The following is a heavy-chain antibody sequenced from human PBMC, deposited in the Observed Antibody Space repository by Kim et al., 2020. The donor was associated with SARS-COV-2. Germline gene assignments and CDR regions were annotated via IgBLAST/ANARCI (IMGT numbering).Heavy chain of an antibody. CDR2: IIPIFGTA. CDR1: GGTFSSYA. V-gene: IGHV1-69*13. CDR3: ASLFFGVQLERPKGYYFDY. D-gene: IGHD1-1*01. J-gene: IGHJ4*02. Sequence: SVKVSCKASGGTFSSYAISWVRQAPGQGLEWMGGIIPIFGTANYAQKFQGRVTITADESTSTAYMELSSLRSEDTAVYYCASLFFGVQLERPKGYYFDYWGQGTLVTVSS.